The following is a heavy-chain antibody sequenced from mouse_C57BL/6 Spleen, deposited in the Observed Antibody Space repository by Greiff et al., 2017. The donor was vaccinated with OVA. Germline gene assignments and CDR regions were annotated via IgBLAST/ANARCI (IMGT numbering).Heavy chain of an antibody. CDR3: ARDGYDWYFDV. D-gene: IGHD2-2*01. CDR2: IYPRSGNT. Sequence: VMLVESGAELARPGASVKLSCKASGYTFTSYGISWVKQRTGQGLEWIGEIYPRSGNTYYNEKFKGKATLTADKSSSTAYMELRSLTSEDSAVYFCARDGYDWYFDVWGTGTTVTVSS. CDR1: GYTFTSYG. V-gene: IGHV1-81*01. J-gene: IGHJ1*03.